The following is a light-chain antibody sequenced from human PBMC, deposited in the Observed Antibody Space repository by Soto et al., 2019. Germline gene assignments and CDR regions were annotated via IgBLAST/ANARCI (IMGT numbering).Light chain of an antibody. CDR3: QRYGHSYT. V-gene: IGKV3-20*01. CDR2: GAS. J-gene: IGKJ2*01. Sequence: EIVLTQSPGTLSLSPGERATLSCRASQSVSSSFLAWYRQKPGQSPRLLIYGASTRAPGIPDRFSGSGSGTDIMLTISKLEREDFAVYYCQRYGHSYTFGQGTKLEIK. CDR1: QSVSSSF.